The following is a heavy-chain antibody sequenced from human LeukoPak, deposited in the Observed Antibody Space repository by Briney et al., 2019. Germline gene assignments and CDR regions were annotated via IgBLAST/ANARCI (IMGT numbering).Heavy chain of an antibody. V-gene: IGHV3-30*03. D-gene: IGHD5-12*01. CDR1: GIIFSNYG. J-gene: IGHJ4*02. CDR3: ARDLGAIVATIIEDY. Sequence: GRSLRLSCAASGIIFSNYGMHWVRQAPGKGLEWVAVISYDGNNKYYADSVKGRFTISRDNAKNSLYLQMNSLRAEDTAVYYCARDLGAIVATIIEDYWGQGTLVTVSS. CDR2: ISYDGNNK.